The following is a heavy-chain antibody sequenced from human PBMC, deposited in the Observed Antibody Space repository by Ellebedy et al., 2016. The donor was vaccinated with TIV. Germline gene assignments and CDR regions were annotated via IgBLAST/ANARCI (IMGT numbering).Heavy chain of an antibody. Sequence: SETLSLTXTVSGGSISSSSYYWGWIRQPPGKGLEWIGSIYYSGSTYYNPSLKSRVTISVDTPKNQFSLKLSSVTAADTAVYYCARHYDILTGEFDYWGQGTLVTVSS. CDR2: IYYSGST. J-gene: IGHJ4*02. D-gene: IGHD3-9*01. CDR3: ARHYDILTGEFDY. CDR1: GGSISSSSYY. V-gene: IGHV4-39*01.